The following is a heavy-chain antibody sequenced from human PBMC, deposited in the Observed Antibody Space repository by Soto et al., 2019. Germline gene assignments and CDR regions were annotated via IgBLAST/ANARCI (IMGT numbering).Heavy chain of an antibody. V-gene: IGHV1-69*01. CDR1: GGTFSSYA. CDR3: ARGDAEYSSGWYGFDY. J-gene: IGHJ4*02. CDR2: IIPIFGTA. D-gene: IGHD6-19*01. Sequence: QVQLVQSGAEVKKPGSSVKVSCKASGGTFSSYAISWVRQAPGQGLEWMVGIIPIFGTANYAQKFQGRVTITADESTRTAYMELSSQRSVDTGVYYCARGDAEYSSGWYGFDYWGQGTMVTVSS.